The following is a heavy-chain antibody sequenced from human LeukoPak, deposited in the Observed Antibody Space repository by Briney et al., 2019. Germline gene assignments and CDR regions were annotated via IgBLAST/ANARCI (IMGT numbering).Heavy chain of an antibody. CDR2: ISRNSRYI. CDR3: ARFIAAPYYFDY. D-gene: IGHD6-13*01. CDR1: GFSFSTYS. Sequence: GGSLRLSCAASGFSFSTYSMNWVRQAPGKGLEWVSSISRNSRYIYYADSMRGRFTISRDNAKNSLYLQMNSLKPEDTAVYYCARFIAAPYYFDYWGRGTLVTVSS. V-gene: IGHV3-21*06. J-gene: IGHJ4*02.